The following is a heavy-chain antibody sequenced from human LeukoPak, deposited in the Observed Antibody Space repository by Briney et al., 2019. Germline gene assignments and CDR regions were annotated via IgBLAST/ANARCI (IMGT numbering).Heavy chain of an antibody. Sequence: ASVKVSCKASGGTFSNYPVTWVRQAPGQGLEWMGWINPNSGGTNYAQNFQGRVTMTRDTSISTAYMELSRLRSDDTAVYYCARDKSWDYWGQGTLVTVSS. J-gene: IGHJ4*02. V-gene: IGHV1-2*02. CDR3: ARDKSWDY. CDR2: INPNSGGT. CDR1: GGTFSNYP.